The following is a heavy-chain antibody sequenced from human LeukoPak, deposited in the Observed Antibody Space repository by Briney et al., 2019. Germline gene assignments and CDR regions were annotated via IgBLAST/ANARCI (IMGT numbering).Heavy chain of an antibody. CDR1: GGSISSSSYY. D-gene: IGHD6-19*01. CDR2: IYYSGST. CDR3: ASATKYSGGWYWYFDL. V-gene: IGHV4-39*01. J-gene: IGHJ2*01. Sequence: SETLSLTCTVSGGSISSSSYYWGWIRQPPGKGLEWIGSIYYSGSTYYNPSLKSRVTISVDTSKNQFSLKLSSVTAADTAVYYCASATKYSGGWYWYFDLWGRGTLVTVSS.